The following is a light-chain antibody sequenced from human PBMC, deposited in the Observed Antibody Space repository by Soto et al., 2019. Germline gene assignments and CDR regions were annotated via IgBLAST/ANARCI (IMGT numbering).Light chain of an antibody. Sequence: LVLTQSPSASASLGASVKLTCTLSSGHSNYAIAWHQQQPEKVPRYLMKVNSDGSHSKGDGIPDRFSGSSSGAERYLTISSLQSEDEADYYCQTWGTGIQVFGGGTKLTVL. CDR3: QTWGTGIQV. CDR1: SGHSNYA. V-gene: IGLV4-69*01. J-gene: IGLJ3*02. CDR2: VNSDGSH.